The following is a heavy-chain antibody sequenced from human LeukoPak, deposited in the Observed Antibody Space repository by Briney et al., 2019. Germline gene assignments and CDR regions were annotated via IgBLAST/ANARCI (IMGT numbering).Heavy chain of an antibody. CDR1: GFIFRNYY. J-gene: IGHJ4*02. CDR3: AKDPVPSYYGSGSADY. Sequence: GGSLRLSCEASGFIFRNYYMNWIRQAPGKGLEWVAYISSSGSNIYYADSVKDRFTISRDNANNSLYLQMNTLRVEDTAIYYCAKDPVPSYYGSGSADYWGQGTLVTVSS. V-gene: IGHV3-11*04. CDR2: ISSSGSNI. D-gene: IGHD3-10*01.